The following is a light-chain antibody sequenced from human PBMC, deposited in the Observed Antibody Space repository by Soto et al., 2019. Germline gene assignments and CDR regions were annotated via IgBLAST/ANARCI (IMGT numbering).Light chain of an antibody. CDR1: QSVSSN. V-gene: IGKV3-15*01. CDR3: QQYNNWWT. Sequence: EIVMTQSPVTLSVSPGERATLSCRAGQSVSSNLAWYQQKPGQAPRLLIYGASTRATGIPARFTGSGSVTEFTLTISSLQFDDSAVYYCQQYNNWWTFGQGTKVEIK. J-gene: IGKJ1*01. CDR2: GAS.